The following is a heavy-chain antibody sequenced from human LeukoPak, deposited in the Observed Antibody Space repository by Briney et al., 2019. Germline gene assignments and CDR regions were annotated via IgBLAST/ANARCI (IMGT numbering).Heavy chain of an antibody. V-gene: IGHV3-7*01. Sequence: GGSLRLSCAASGFTFSSYAMSWVRQAPGKGLEWVANIKQDGSEKYYVDSVKGRFTISRDNAKNSLYLQMNSLRAEDTAVYYCASKYSNFEFDYWGQGTLVTVSS. CDR2: IKQDGSEK. J-gene: IGHJ4*02. CDR3: ASKYSNFEFDY. D-gene: IGHD4-11*01. CDR1: GFTFSSYA.